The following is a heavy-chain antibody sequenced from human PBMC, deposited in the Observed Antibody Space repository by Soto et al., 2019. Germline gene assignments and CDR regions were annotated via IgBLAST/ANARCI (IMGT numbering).Heavy chain of an antibody. V-gene: IGHV4-31*01. Sequence: QVQLQESGPGLVQPSQTLSLTCTVSGGSISXGGXXWSWIRQHPGTGLEWIGHISYSGSTYYNTXXKXXXXXSVDTSRXXXXXXVNSVTAADTAVYYCARGVLHWGQGTLVTVSS. CDR2: ISYSGST. CDR1: GGSISXGGXX. J-gene: IGHJ4*01. CDR3: ARGVLH.